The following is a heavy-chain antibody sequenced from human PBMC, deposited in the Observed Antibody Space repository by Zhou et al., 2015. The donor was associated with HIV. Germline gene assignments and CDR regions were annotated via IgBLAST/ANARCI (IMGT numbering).Heavy chain of an antibody. D-gene: IGHD1-26*01. CDR1: GYTFTYYY. V-gene: IGHV1-69*01. CDR2: IIPIFGTA. CDR3: ARGGSYAFDY. J-gene: IGHJ4*02. Sequence: QVQLVQSGAEVRKPGASVKVSCKASGYTFTYYYMHWVRQAPGQGLEWMGGIIPIFGTANYAQKFQGRVTITADESTSTAYMELSSLRSEDTAVYYCARGGSYAFDYWGQGTLVTVSS.